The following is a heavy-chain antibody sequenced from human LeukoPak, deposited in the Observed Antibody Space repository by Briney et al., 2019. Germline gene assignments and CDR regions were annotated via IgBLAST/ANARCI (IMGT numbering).Heavy chain of an antibody. V-gene: IGHV3-74*01. J-gene: IGHJ4*02. CDR2: INRDGSST. CDR1: GFTFSSYW. CDR3: ARVRVVAGTSFDY. Sequence: GGSLRLSCAASGFTFSSYWMHWVRQAPGKGLVWVSRINRDGSSTSYADSVKGRFTISRDNAKNTLYLQMNSLRAEDTAVYYCARVRVVAGTSFDYWGQGTLVTVSS. D-gene: IGHD2-15*01.